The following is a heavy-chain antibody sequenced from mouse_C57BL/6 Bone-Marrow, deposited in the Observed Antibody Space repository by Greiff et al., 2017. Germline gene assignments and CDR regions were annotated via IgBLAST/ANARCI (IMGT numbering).Heavy chain of an antibody. D-gene: IGHD1-1*01. CDR3: TTIRVTTVVADY. V-gene: IGHV14-4*01. J-gene: IGHJ2*01. Sequence: VQLQQSGAELVRPGASVKLSCTASGFNIKDDYMHWVKQRPEQGLEWIGWIDPENGDTEYASKFQGKATITADTSSNTAYLQLSSLTSEDTAVYYCTTIRVTTVVADYWGRGTTLTVSS. CDR2: IDPENGDT. CDR1: GFNIKDDY.